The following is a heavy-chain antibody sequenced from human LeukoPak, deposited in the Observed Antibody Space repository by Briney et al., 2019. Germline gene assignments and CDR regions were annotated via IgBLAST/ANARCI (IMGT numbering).Heavy chain of an antibody. CDR2: IYHSGST. CDR3: ARWGYCTNGVCYNVAFDY. Sequence: PSETLSLTCTVSGYSISSGYYWGWIRQPPGKGLEWIGSIYHSGSTYYNPSLKSRVPISVDTSKNQFSLKLSSVTAADTAVYYCARWGYCTNGVCYNVAFDYWGQGTLVTVSS. V-gene: IGHV4-38-2*02. D-gene: IGHD2-8*01. J-gene: IGHJ4*02. CDR1: GYSISSGYY.